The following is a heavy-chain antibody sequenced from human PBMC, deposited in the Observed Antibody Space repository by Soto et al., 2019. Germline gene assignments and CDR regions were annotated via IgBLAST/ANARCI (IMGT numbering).Heavy chain of an antibody. Sequence: SETLSLTCTVSGGSISSGDYYWSWIRQPPGKGLEWIGYIYYSGSTYYNPSLKSRVTISVDTSKNQFSLKLSSVTAAVTAVYYCARGVITIFGIDYWGQGTLVTVSS. V-gene: IGHV4-30-4*01. CDR1: GGSISSGDYY. D-gene: IGHD3-3*01. J-gene: IGHJ4*02. CDR3: ARGVITIFGIDY. CDR2: IYYSGST.